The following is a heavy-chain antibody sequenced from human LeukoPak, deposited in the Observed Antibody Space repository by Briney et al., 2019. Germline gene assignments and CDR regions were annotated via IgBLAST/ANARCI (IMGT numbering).Heavy chain of an antibody. CDR3: TTIKRGDIFGYFDF. J-gene: IGHJ4*02. Sequence: SETLSLTCTLSGGSMTTHHWNWIRQTPGKGLEWIGYVFDSGRTKVNPSLKSRVSLSADTSKNQLSLRLSSVTAADTAMYYCTTIKRGDIFGYFDFWGQGILVTVSS. V-gene: IGHV4-59*11. CDR2: VFDSGRT. D-gene: IGHD5-18*01. CDR1: GGSMTTHH.